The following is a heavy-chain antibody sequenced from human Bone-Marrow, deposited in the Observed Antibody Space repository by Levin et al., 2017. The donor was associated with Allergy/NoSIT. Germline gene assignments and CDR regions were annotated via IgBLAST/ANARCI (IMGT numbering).Heavy chain of an antibody. CDR2: IKNDGTQK. V-gene: IGHV3-7*01. CDR3: ASFYAG. CDR1: GFTFSDYW. J-gene: IGHJ4*02. Sequence: GGSLRLSCAASGFTFSDYWMTWVRQAPGKGLEWVTTIKNDGTQKYYVDSVRGRFTISRDNAKNSLYLQMNSLRVDDTAVYYCASFYAGWGQGTLVTVSS. D-gene: IGHD3-16*01.